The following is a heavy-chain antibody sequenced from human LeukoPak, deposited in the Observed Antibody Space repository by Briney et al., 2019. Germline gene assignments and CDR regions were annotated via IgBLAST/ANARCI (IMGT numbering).Heavy chain of an antibody. CDR2: ISYDGSNK. CDR3: ARIDEQGDY. D-gene: IGHD1/OR15-1a*01. V-gene: IGHV3-30*04. Sequence: PGGSLRLSCAASGFTFSSYAMHWVRQAPGKGLEWVAVISYDGSNKYYADSVKGRFTISRDNSKNTLYLQMNSLRAEDTAVYYCARIDEQGDYWGQGTLVTVSS. J-gene: IGHJ4*02. CDR1: GFTFSSYA.